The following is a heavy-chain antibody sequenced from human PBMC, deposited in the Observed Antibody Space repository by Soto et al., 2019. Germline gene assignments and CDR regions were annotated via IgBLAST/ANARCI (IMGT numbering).Heavy chain of an antibody. D-gene: IGHD7-27*01. Sequence: QVQLVQSGAEVKKPGASVKVSCKASGYTFTSYGISWVRQAPGQGLEWMGWISAYNGNTNYAQKLQGRVTMTTDTFTSTAYMELRSLRSDDTAVYYCARERPPRHWGSGAFDIWGQGTMVTVSS. V-gene: IGHV1-18*01. CDR1: GYTFTSYG. CDR3: ARERPPRHWGSGAFDI. J-gene: IGHJ3*02. CDR2: ISAYNGNT.